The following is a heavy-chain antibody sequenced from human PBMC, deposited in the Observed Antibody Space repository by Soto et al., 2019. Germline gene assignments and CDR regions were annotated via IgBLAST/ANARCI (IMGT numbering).Heavy chain of an antibody. D-gene: IGHD3-3*01. CDR2: ISSSSSTI. CDR1: GFTFSSYS. J-gene: IGHJ3*02. Sequence: GESLKISCAASGFTFSSYSMNWVRQAPGKGLEWVSYISSSSSTIYYADSVKGRFTISRDNAKNSLYLQMNSLRAEDTAVYYCARVTYRRITIFGVVTDAFAIWGQGTMVTVSS. V-gene: IGHV3-48*01. CDR3: ARVTYRRITIFGVVTDAFAI.